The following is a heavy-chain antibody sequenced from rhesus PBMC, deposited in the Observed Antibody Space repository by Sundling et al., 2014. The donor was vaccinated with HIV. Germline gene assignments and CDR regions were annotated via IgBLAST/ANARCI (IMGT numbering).Heavy chain of an antibody. CDR2: INGNSGST. J-gene: IGHJ4*01. D-gene: IGHD3-3*01. Sequence: QVQLQESGPGLVKPSETLSLTCTVSGASISPYWWTWFRQPPGKGLEWIGEINGNSGSTNYNPFLKSRVTLSVDTSKNQLSLKLSSVTAADTAVYYCARTGPWTGYYSFDYWGQGVLVTVSS. V-gene: IGHV4-80*01. CDR3: ARTGPWTGYYSFDY. CDR1: GASISPYW.